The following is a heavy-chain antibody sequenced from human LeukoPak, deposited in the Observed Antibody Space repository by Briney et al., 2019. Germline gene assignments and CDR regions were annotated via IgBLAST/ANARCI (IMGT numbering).Heavy chain of an antibody. CDR2: IYSTGLT. D-gene: IGHD1-26*01. Sequence: PSETLSLTCTVSGGSLRGYYWSWIRQSPGKGLEWIALIYSTGLTDYNPSLKSRVTMSLDSSKNQFSLDLSSVTAADTAVYYCARHRGGRFSESYCDYWGQGTLVTVSS. CDR1: GGSLRGYY. CDR3: ARHRGGRFSESYCDY. J-gene: IGHJ4*02. V-gene: IGHV4-59*08.